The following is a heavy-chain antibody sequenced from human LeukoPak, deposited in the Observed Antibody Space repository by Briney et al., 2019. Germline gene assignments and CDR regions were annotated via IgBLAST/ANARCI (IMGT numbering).Heavy chain of an antibody. CDR3: ASRGSGNGAV. J-gene: IGHJ6*02. V-gene: IGHV1-8*02. Sequence: ASVKVSCKTSGYTFTGYYIQWVRQATGQGLEWMGWMNPNSGNTGYAQKFQGRVTMTRNTSISTAYMELSSLRSEDTAVYYCASRGSGNGAVWGQGTTVTVSS. CDR1: GYTFTGYY. D-gene: IGHD3-10*01. CDR2: MNPNSGNT.